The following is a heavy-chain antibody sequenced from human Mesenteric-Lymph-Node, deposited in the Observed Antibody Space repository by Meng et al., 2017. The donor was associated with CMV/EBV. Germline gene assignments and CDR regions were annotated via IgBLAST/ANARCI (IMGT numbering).Heavy chain of an antibody. CDR3: ATLGARNFDN. Sequence: SCRTSGYIFNDYYIHWARQAPGRGPEVLGWISPRTGDTNYAQQFEGRVTMTRGTSIRVAYLEIRSLRSDDTALYYCATLGARNFDNWGQGTLVTVSS. CDR1: GYIFNDYY. J-gene: IGHJ4*02. V-gene: IGHV1-2*02. D-gene: IGHD1-26*01. CDR2: ISPRTGDT.